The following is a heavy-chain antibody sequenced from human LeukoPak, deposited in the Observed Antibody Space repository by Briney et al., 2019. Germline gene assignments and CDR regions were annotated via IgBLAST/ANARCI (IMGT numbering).Heavy chain of an antibody. D-gene: IGHD3-10*01. CDR1: GGSIGASINSPNW. CDR3: ARDCTMVRGVCDAFDI. CDR2: IFHSGST. J-gene: IGHJ3*02. Sequence: SGTLSLTCAVSGGSIGASINSPNWWSWVRQPPGKGLEWIGEIFHSGSTNYNPSLKSRVTMSVDTSKNQFSLKLSSVTAADTAVYYCARDCTMVRGVCDAFDIWGQGTMVTVSS. V-gene: IGHV4-4*02.